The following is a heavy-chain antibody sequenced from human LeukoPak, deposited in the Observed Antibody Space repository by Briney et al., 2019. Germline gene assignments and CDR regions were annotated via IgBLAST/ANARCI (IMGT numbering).Heavy chain of an antibody. CDR3: ARGANRELEGYYFDY. J-gene: IGHJ4*02. CDR2: ICYTGST. V-gene: IGHV4-59*01. CDR1: GGSISSYY. Sequence: SETLSLTCTVSGGSISSYYWSWIRQPPGKGLEWIGSICYTGSTNYNPSLKSRVTISTDTSKNHFSLMLRSVTAADTAVYYCARGANRELEGYYFDYWGQGTLVTVSS. D-gene: IGHD1-26*01.